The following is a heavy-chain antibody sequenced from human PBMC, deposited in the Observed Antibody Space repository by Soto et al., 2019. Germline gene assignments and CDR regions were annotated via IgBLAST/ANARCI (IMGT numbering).Heavy chain of an antibody. D-gene: IGHD2-15*01. Sequence: ASVKVSCKASGGTFSSYAISGVRQAPGRGLEWMGGIIPIFGTANYAQKFQGRVTITADESTSTAYMELSSLRSEDTAVYYCARVARSRNCSGGSCYTLFRWFDPWGRRTLVTVCS. CDR2: IIPIFGTA. J-gene: IGHJ5*02. CDR3: ARVARSRNCSGGSCYTLFRWFDP. V-gene: IGHV1-69*13. CDR1: GGTFSSYA.